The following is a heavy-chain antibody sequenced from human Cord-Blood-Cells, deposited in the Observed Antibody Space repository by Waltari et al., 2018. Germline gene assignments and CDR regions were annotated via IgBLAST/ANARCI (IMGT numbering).Heavy chain of an antibody. CDR3: ARARCTGGVCYDAFDI. CDR1: GYTFTGYY. D-gene: IGHD2-8*02. CDR2: INPNSGGT. J-gene: IGHJ3*02. V-gene: IGHV1-2*06. Sequence: QVQLVQSGAEVKKPGASVKVSCKASGYTFTGYYMHWVRQAPGQGLEWMGRINPNSGGTNYAQKFQGRGTMTRDTSISTAYMELSRLRSDDTAVYYCARARCTGGVCYDAFDIWGQGTMVTVSS.